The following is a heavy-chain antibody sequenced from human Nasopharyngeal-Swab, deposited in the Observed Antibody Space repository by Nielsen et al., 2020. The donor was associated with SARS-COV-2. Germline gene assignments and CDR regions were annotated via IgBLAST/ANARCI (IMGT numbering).Heavy chain of an antibody. D-gene: IGHD3-16*01. CDR1: GFSLSPSGMC. V-gene: IGHV2-70*11. CDR3: ARLNSLGVVFDY. CDR2: IDWDDDK. Sequence: SGPTLVHPPQTLTLTCTFSGFSLSPSGMCVSWIRQPPGKALEWLARIDWDDDKYYSTSLKTRLTISKDTSKNQVVLTMTNMDPVDTATYYCARLNSLGVVFDYWGQGTLVTVSS. J-gene: IGHJ4*02.